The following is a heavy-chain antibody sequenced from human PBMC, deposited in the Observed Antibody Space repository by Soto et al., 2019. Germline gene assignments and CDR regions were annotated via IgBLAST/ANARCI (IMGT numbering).Heavy chain of an antibody. D-gene: IGHD4-17*01. CDR3: ARVSPVTTISNHFDY. CDR2: ISYDGSNK. Sequence: GGSLRLSCAASGFTFSSYAMHWVRQAPGKGLEWVAVISYDGSNKYYADSVKGRFTISRDNSKNTLYLQMNSLRAEDTAVYYCARVSPVTTISNHFDYWGQGTLVTVSS. J-gene: IGHJ4*02. CDR1: GFTFSSYA. V-gene: IGHV3-30-3*01.